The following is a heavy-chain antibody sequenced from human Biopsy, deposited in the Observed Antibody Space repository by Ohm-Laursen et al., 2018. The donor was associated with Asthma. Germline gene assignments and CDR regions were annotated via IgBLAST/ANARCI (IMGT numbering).Heavy chain of an antibody. J-gene: IGHJ3*02. CDR2: ISPDGRSA. CDR1: GFTFGGYA. Sequence: SLRLSCAASGFTFGGYAMSWARQAPGKGLEWVSTISPDGRSAHGPDSFRGRFTISRDNSRDTLYLQMRSLRADDTAVYYCAKDWSWNYVYAFDIWGQGTMVTVSS. CDR3: AKDWSWNYVYAFDI. D-gene: IGHD1-7*01. V-gene: IGHV3-23*01.